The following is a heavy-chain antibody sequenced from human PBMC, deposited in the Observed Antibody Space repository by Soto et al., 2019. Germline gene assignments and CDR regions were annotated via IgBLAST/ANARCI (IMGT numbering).Heavy chain of an antibody. CDR3: AKDSQSHDYDFWSGYYKEGGVDY. J-gene: IGHJ4*02. V-gene: IGHV3-30*18. D-gene: IGHD3-3*01. CDR1: GFTFSSYG. CDR2: ISYDGSNK. Sequence: GGSLRLSCAASGFTFSSYGMHWVRQAPGKGLEWVAVISYDGSNKYYADSVKGRFTISRDNSKNTLYLQMNSLRAEDTAVYYCAKDSQSHDYDFWSGYYKEGGVDYWGQGTLVTVSS.